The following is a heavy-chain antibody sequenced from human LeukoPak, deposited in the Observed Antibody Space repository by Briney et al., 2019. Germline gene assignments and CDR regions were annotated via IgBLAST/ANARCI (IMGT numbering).Heavy chain of an antibody. Sequence: SGWSLRLSCVASGFTFSNYGMNWVRQAPGKGLEWVSVISGSGGTTYYADSVKGRFTISRDNSKNALFLQMNSLRAEDTAIYYCAKGYSSGWYYSGMDVWGKGTTVTVSS. D-gene: IGHD6-19*01. CDR2: ISGSGGTT. CDR1: GFTFSNYG. CDR3: AKGYSSGWYYSGMDV. J-gene: IGHJ6*04. V-gene: IGHV3-23*01.